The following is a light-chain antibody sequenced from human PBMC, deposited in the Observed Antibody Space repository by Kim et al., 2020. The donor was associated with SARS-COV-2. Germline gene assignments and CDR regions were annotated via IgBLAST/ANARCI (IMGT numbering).Light chain of an antibody. Sequence: DIVMTQSPDSLAVSLGARATINCKSSQSVLYSSNNKTYLAWYQQKPGQPPKLLIYWASTRESGVPDRFSGSGSGTDFTLTISSLQAEDVASYYCQQYYSIPRTFGQGTKVDIK. CDR3: QQYYSIPRT. J-gene: IGKJ1*01. CDR1: QSVLYSSNNKTY. CDR2: WAS. V-gene: IGKV4-1*01.